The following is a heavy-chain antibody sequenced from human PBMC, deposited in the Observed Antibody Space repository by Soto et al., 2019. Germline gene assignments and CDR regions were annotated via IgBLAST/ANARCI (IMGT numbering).Heavy chain of an antibody. V-gene: IGHV5-10-1*04. J-gene: IGHJ4*02. CDR2: IDPSDSQT. CDR3: ARSRITGSTWTFDY. D-gene: IGHD1-20*01. Sequence: GESLKISCKGSGYSFAGYWITWVRQKPGKGLEWMGRIDPSDSQTYYSPSFQGQVTISTDKSISSAYLQWSSLRASDSAMYYCARSRITGSTWTFDYWGQGTLVTVSS. CDR1: GYSFAGYW.